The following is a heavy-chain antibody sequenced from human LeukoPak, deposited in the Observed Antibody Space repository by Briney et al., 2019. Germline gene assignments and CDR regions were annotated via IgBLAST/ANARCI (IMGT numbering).Heavy chain of an antibody. Sequence: GGSLRLSCAASGFTFDDYAMHWVRQAPGKGLEWVSGLSWNSGSIGYADSVKGRFTISRDNAKNSLYLQMNSLRAEDTALYYCAKDISADYSNPFFYYMDVWGKGTTVTVSS. V-gene: IGHV3-9*01. D-gene: IGHD4-11*01. CDR1: GFTFDDYA. CDR3: AKDISADYSNPFFYYMDV. J-gene: IGHJ6*03. CDR2: LSWNSGSI.